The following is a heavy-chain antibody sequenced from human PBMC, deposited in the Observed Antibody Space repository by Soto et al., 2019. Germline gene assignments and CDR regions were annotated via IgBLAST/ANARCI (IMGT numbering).Heavy chain of an antibody. D-gene: IGHD3-9*01. CDR1: GFTFSSYA. J-gene: IGHJ5*02. CDR3: AKDGELRYFDWLPPKNWFDP. Sequence: GGSLRLSCAASGFTFSSYAMSWVRQAPGKGLEWVSAISGSGGSTYYADSVKGRFTISRDNSKNTLYLQMNSLRAGDTAVYYCAKDGELRYFDWLPPKNWFDPWGQGTLVTVSS. V-gene: IGHV3-23*01. CDR2: ISGSGGST.